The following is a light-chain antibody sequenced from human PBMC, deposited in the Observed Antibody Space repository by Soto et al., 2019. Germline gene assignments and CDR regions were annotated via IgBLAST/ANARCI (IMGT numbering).Light chain of an antibody. J-gene: IGKJ4*01. CDR1: QSLLHSNGYNY. Sequence: DIVMTQSPLSLPVTPGEPASISCRSSQSLLHSNGYNYLDWYLQKPGQSPQLLIYLGSNRASGVPDRFSGSGSGTDFTLTVTRLEPEDFAVYYCQQYAESPLTFGGGTKVDIK. V-gene: IGKV2-28*01. CDR3: QQYAESPLT. CDR2: LGS.